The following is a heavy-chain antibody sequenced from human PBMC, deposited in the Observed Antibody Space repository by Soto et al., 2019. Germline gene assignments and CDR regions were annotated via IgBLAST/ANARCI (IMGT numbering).Heavy chain of an antibody. D-gene: IGHD2-15*01. Sequence: SETLSLTCTVSGGSMNAHFWSWIRQSAGKGLEWIGHIYISGTTMYNPSPKSRVTMSVNPPKNQLPLKLTSVTAADTAVYYCARINGGFPDFWGQGTLVTVSS. CDR3: ARINGGFPDF. CDR2: IYISGTT. J-gene: IGHJ4*02. V-gene: IGHV4-4*07. CDR1: GGSMNAHF.